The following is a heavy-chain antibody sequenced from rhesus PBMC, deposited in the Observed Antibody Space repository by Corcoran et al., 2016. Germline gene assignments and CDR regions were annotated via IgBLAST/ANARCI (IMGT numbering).Heavy chain of an antibody. Sequence: QVQLQESGPGLVKPSETLSLTCAVSGYSISSGYAWRWLRQPPGKGLVWIGYIGGSSGSTNYNPSLKSRVTISKDTSKNQFSLKLSSVTAADTAVYYCARWIQWVQLDYWGQGVLVTVSS. D-gene: IGHD5-30*01. CDR2: IGGSSGST. CDR1: GYSISSGYA. J-gene: IGHJ4*01. V-gene: IGHV4-127*01. CDR3: ARWIQWVQLDY.